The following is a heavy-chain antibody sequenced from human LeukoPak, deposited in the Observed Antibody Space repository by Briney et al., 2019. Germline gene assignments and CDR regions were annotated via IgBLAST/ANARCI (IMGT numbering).Heavy chain of an antibody. Sequence: ASVKVSCKASGYTFTGYYMHWVRQAPGQGLEWMERINPNSGGTNYAQKFQGRVTMTRDTSISTAYMELSRLRSDDTAVYYCARETTLTGRYFYYYMDVWGKGTTVTVSS. D-gene: IGHD2/OR15-2a*01. CDR1: GYTFTGYY. J-gene: IGHJ6*03. CDR3: ARETTLTGRYFYYYMDV. V-gene: IGHV1-2*06. CDR2: INPNSGGT.